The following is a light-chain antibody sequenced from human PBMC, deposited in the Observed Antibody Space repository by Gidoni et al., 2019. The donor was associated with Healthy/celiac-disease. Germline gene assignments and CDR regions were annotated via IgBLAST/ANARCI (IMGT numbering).Light chain of an antibody. J-gene: IGKJ1*01. CDR3: QQHSNWPRT. CDR2: GAS. V-gene: IGKV3-11*01. Sequence: EIVLTQSPATLSLSPGERATLSCRASQSVSSYLAWYQQKPGQAPRLLIYGASNRATGIPARFSGSGSGTDFTLTISSLEPEDFAVYYCQQHSNWPRTFGQGTKVEIK. CDR1: QSVSSY.